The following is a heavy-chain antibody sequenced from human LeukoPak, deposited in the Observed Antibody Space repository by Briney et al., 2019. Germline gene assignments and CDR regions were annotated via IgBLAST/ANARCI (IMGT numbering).Heavy chain of an antibody. CDR3: AKVPYDSSGYYYFDY. J-gene: IGHJ4*02. CDR2: ISGSGGST. V-gene: IGHV3-23*01. CDR1: EFTFSSYA. D-gene: IGHD3-22*01. Sequence: GGSLRLSCAASEFTFSSYAMSWVRQAPGKGLEWVSAISGSGGSTSYADSVKGRFTISRDNSKNTLYLQMNSLRAEDTAVYYCAKVPYDSSGYYYFDYWGQGTLVTVSS.